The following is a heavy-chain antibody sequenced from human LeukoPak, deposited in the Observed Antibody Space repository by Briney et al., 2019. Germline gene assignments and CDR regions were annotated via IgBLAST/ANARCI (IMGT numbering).Heavy chain of an antibody. CDR2: IIPIVGIP. Sequence: GASVKVSCKTTGGTFNRYAISWVRQAPGQGLEWMGRIIPIVGIPNYAQKFQGRVTITADKSTSPAYMELSSLRSEDTAVYYCARGLNWNRPGHIDYWGQGTLVTVSS. CDR3: ARGLNWNRPGHIDY. V-gene: IGHV1-69*04. J-gene: IGHJ4*02. CDR1: GGTFNRYA. D-gene: IGHD1-1*01.